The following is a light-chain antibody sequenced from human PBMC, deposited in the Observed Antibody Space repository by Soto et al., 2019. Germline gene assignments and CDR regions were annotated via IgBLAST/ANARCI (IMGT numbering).Light chain of an antibody. V-gene: IGKV1-5*01. J-gene: IGKJ2*01. CDR3: QQYNSYSYT. CDR1: QSISSW. CDR2: DAS. Sequence: DIQMTQYPSTRSASVGDRVTITCRASQSISSWLSWYQQKPGKAPKLLIYDASSLESGVPSRFSGSGSGTEFTLTIISLQPDDFATYYCQQYNSYSYTFGQGTKLEI.